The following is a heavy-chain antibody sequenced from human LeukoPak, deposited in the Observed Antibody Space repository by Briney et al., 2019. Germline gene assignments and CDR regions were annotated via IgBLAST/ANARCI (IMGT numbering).Heavy chain of an antibody. Sequence: SETLSLTCTVSGGSISNYYWSWIRQPPGRGLEWIGYIYYSGSTNYNPSLKSRVTISVDTSKKQFSLKLSSVTAADTAVYYCARVPQPNIWFGELGYWGQGTLVTVSS. CDR1: GGSISNYY. D-gene: IGHD3-10*01. CDR3: ARVPQPNIWFGELGY. V-gene: IGHV4-59*01. J-gene: IGHJ4*02. CDR2: IYYSGST.